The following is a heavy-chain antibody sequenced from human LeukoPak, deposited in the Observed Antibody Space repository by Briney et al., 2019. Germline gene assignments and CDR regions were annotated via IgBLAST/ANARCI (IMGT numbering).Heavy chain of an antibody. Sequence: VASVKVSCKASGGTFSSYAISWVRQAPGQGLEWMGGIIPIFGTANYAQKFQGRVTITADKSTSTAYMELSSLRSEDTAVYYCARSRGLGIDAFDIWGQGTMVTVSS. J-gene: IGHJ3*02. CDR3: ARSRGLGIDAFDI. CDR1: GGTFSSYA. V-gene: IGHV1-69*06. CDR2: IIPIFGTA. D-gene: IGHD7-27*01.